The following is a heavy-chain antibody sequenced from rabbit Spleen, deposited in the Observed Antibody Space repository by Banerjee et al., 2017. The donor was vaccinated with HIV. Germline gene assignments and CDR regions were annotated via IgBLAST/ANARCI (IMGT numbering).Heavy chain of an antibody. J-gene: IGHJ6*01. Sequence: LEESGGGLVKPGGTLTLTCTVSGFSFSSNWICWVRQAPGKGLQWIACINVITGKAVYATWAKGRFTCSKTSSTTVTLQMTSLTVADTATYFCARDTGTSFSTYGMDLWGPGPWSPS. CDR3: ARDTGTSFSTYGMDL. D-gene: IGHD8-1*01. V-gene: IGHV1S45*01. CDR2: INVITGKA. CDR1: GFSFSSNW.